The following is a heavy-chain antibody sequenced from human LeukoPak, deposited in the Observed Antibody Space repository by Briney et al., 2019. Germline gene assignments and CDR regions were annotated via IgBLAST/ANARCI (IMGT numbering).Heavy chain of an antibody. Sequence: GGSLRLSCAASGFTFNTYGMHWVRQAPGKGLEWVAFIRYDESNKHYADSVKGRFTISRDNSKNTLYLQMNSLRAEDTAVYYCAKDYYYGSGSYFDYWGQGTLVTVSS. CDR3: AKDYYYGSGSYFDY. V-gene: IGHV3-30*02. D-gene: IGHD3-10*01. J-gene: IGHJ4*02. CDR2: IRYDESNK. CDR1: GFTFNTYG.